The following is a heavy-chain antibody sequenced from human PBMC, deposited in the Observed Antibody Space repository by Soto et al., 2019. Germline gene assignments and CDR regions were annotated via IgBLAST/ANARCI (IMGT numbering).Heavy chain of an antibody. V-gene: IGHV4-30-4*01. D-gene: IGHD4-17*01. J-gene: IGHJ5*02. CDR3: ARGTVTTSVWFDP. CDR1: GGSISNSNYY. Sequence: QVQLQESGPGLVKPSQILSLTCTVSGGSISNSNYYWSWIRQSPGKDLEWIGYIYYSGTTYYKSSLKSRVTISVDTSKNQYSLMLTSVTAADTAVYYCARGTVTTSVWFDPWGQGTLVTVSS. CDR2: IYYSGTT.